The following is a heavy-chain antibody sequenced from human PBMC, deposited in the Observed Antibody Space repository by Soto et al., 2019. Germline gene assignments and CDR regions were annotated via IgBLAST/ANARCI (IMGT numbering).Heavy chain of an antibody. D-gene: IGHD4-17*01. CDR3: ARTTVTTGEVFDS. V-gene: IGHV1-18*04. J-gene: IGHJ4*02. Sequence: GASVKVSCKASGYTFTSYGLSWVRQAPGQGLEWMGWISAYNGNTKYAQKLQGRVTMTTDTSTSTAYMELRSLRSDDTAVYYCARTTVTTGEVFDSWGQGTLVTVSS. CDR2: ISAYNGNT. CDR1: GYTFTSYG.